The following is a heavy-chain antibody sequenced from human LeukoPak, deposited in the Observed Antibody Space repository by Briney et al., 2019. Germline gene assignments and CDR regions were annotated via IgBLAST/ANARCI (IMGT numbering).Heavy chain of an antibody. V-gene: IGHV1-2*02. Sequence: ASVKVSCKASGYIFIGYYMHWVRQAPGQGLEWMGWINSNSGDTNYAQKFQGRVTMTRDTSISTAYMELSRLRSDDTAVYYCARGSITMVRGVIKGGYFDYWGQGTLVTVSS. CDR2: INSNSGDT. CDR1: GYIFIGYY. CDR3: ARGSITMVRGVIKGGYFDY. J-gene: IGHJ4*02. D-gene: IGHD3-10*01.